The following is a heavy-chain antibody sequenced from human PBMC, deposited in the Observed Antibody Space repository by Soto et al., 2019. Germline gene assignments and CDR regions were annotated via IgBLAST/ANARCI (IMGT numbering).Heavy chain of an antibody. D-gene: IGHD3-10*01. CDR2: LSGSGGTT. J-gene: IGHJ4*02. CDR3: AKQRADYGSGADTFYFDS. V-gene: IGHV3-23*01. Sequence: PGGSLRLSCTVSGVTFSNYAMNWVRQAPGKGLEWFSSLSGSGGTTYYADSVKGRFIISRDNSKNTLYLLMNSLRAEDTALYYCAKQRADYGSGADTFYFDSWGQGALVTVSS. CDR1: GVTFSNYA.